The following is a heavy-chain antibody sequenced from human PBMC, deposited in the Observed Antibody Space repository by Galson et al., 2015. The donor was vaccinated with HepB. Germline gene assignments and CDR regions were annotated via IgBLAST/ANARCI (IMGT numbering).Heavy chain of an antibody. CDR2: INPITGIT. CDR3: ARDLEPSSLVDYLYGMDV. Sequence: SVKVSCKASGYTFRSFYIHWVRQAPGQGLEWMGIINPITGITTYAQRFQGGVTMTRDTSTSTVYMELRSLRSDDTAVFYCARDLEPSSLVDYLYGMDVWGQGTTVTVSS. CDR1: GYTFRSFY. J-gene: IGHJ6*02. V-gene: IGHV1-46*01. D-gene: IGHD1-1*01.